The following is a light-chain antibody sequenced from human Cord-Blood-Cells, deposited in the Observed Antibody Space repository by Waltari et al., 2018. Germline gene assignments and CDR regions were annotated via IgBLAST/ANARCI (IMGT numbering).Light chain of an antibody. CDR2: DVS. CDR3: SSYTSSSTVV. CDR1: SSDAGGYTY. J-gene: IGLJ2*01. Sequence: SALTQPASVSGSPGQSITTSCTGTSSDAGGYTYVSWYQQHPGKAPKLMIYDVSKRPSGVSNRFSGSKSGNTASLTISGLQAEDEADYYCSSYTSSSTVVFGGGTKLTVL. V-gene: IGLV2-14*01.